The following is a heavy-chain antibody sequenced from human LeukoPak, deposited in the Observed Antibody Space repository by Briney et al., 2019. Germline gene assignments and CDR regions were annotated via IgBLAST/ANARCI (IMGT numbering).Heavy chain of an antibody. J-gene: IGHJ3*01. CDR2: ISWDSSST. Sequence: GGSLRLSCVASGFTFDDFTMHWVRQRPGKGLEWVSLISWDSSSTYFTDSVKGRFTISRDNTKNSLYLQMNSLTTEDTAFYYCAKDGRQGAYDVWGQGTLVTVS. D-gene: IGHD2-21*01. V-gene: IGHV3-43*01. CDR1: GFTFDDFT. CDR3: AKDGRQGAYDV.